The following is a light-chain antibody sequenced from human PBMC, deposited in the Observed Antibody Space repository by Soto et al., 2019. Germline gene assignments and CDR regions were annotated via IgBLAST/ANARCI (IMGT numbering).Light chain of an antibody. CDR3: QQFHSFPIT. CDR1: QDVSND. J-gene: IGKJ5*01. Sequence: DIQMTQSPPSLSASVGDRVTITCRASQDVSNDLGWFQQKPGKAPKRLIFGASNLESGVPSRFSGTGSGTEFILTITNLQPEDFATYYCQQFHSFPITFGQGTRLEIK. V-gene: IGKV1-17*02. CDR2: GAS.